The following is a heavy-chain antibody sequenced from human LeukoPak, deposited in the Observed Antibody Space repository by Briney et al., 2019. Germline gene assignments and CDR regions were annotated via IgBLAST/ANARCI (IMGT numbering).Heavy chain of an antibody. D-gene: IGHD5-18*01. CDR2: INHSGST. CDR1: GGSFSGYY. V-gene: IGHV4-34*01. Sequence: SETLSLTCAVYGGSFSGYYWSWIRQPPGKGLEWIGEINHSGSTNYNPSLKSRVTISVDTSKNQFSLKLSSVTAADTAVYYCARGRVNKAMVTEAFDIWGQGKMVTVSS. J-gene: IGHJ3*02. CDR3: ARGRVNKAMVTEAFDI.